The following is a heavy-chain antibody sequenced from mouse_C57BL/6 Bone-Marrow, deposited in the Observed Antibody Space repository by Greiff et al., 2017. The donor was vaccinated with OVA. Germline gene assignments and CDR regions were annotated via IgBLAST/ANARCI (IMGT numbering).Heavy chain of an antibody. CDR1: GFTFSSYG. CDR2: ISSGGSYT. CDR3: ARQGPPIYYDYLFAY. Sequence: DVKLVESGGDLVKPGGSLKLSCAASGFTFSSYGMSWVRQTPDKRLEWVATISSGGSYTYYPDSVKGRFTISRDNAKNTLYLQMSSLKSEDTAMYYCARQGPPIYYDYLFAYWGQGTLVTVSA. J-gene: IGHJ3*01. D-gene: IGHD2-4*01. V-gene: IGHV5-6*02.